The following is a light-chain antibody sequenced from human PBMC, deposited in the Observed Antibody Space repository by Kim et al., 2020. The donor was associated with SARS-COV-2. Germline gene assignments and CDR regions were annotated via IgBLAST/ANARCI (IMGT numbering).Light chain of an antibody. Sequence: VSPGERATLSCRASQSFSSKLAWFQQKPGQAPRLLIYDTSTRATGVPARFSGSGSGTEFTLTINSLQSEDFAVYYCQQYNSWPLTFGGGTKVEIK. CDR1: QSFSSK. V-gene: IGKV3-15*01. CDR2: DTS. CDR3: QQYNSWPLT. J-gene: IGKJ4*01.